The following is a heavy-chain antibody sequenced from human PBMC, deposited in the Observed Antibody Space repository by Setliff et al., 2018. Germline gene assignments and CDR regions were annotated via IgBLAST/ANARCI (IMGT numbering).Heavy chain of an antibody. CDR2: INAGNGNT. CDR1: GYTFTSYA. D-gene: IGHD6-6*01. CDR3: ARDGIAARPGADY. J-gene: IGHJ4*02. V-gene: IGHV1-3*01. Sequence: SVKVSCKASGYTFTSYAMHWVRQAPGQRLEWMGWINAGNGNTKYSQKFQGRVTITRDTSASTAYMELSSLRSEDTAVYYCARDGIAARPGADYWGQGTLVTVSS.